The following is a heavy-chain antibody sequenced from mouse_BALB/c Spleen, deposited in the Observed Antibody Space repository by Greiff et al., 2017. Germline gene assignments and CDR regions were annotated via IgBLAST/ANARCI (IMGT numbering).Heavy chain of an antibody. CDR1: GFTFSSYG. V-gene: IGHV5-6-3*01. J-gene: IGHJ3*01. Sequence: EVQRVESGGGLVQPGGSLKLSCAASGFTFSSYGMSWVRQTPDKRLELVATINSNGGSTYYPDSVKGRFTISRDNAKNTLYLQMSSLKSEDTAMYYCAREKWYAGFFAYWGQGTLVTVSA. CDR3: AREKWYAGFFAY. D-gene: IGHD1-3*01. CDR2: INSNGGST.